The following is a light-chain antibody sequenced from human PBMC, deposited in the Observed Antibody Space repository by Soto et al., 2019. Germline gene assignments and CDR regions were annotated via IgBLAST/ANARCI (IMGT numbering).Light chain of an antibody. CDR3: QQYGSLPFT. CDR1: QSVSSGY. V-gene: IGKV3D-20*01. J-gene: IGKJ2*01. CDR2: DAS. Sequence: EIVLTQSPATLALSPGERATLSCGASQSVSSGYLAWYQQKPGLAPRLLIYDASSRATGIPDRFSGSGSGKVFTLTSSRTEPEAFVVYYCQQYGSLPFTCGQGTKMEIK.